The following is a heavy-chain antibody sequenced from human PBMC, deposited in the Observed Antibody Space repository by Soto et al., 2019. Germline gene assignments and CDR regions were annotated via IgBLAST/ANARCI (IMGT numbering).Heavy chain of an antibody. CDR1: GFTFSSYS. CDR3: ARSRIYYYDSSGNLIN. J-gene: IGHJ4*02. Sequence: GGSLRLSCAASGFTFSSYSMNWVRQAPGKGLEWVSYISSSSSTIYYADSVKGRFTISRDNAKNSLYLQMNSLRDEDTAVYYCARSRIYYYDSSGNLINWGQGTLVTVSS. D-gene: IGHD3-22*01. V-gene: IGHV3-48*02. CDR2: ISSSSSTI.